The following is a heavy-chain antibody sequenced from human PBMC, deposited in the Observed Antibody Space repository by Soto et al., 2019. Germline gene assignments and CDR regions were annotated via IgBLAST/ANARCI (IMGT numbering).Heavy chain of an antibody. D-gene: IGHD3-10*01. CDR2: IYYSENT. J-gene: IGHJ6*02. CDR3: ATRLTNYYGSGSYYNHDYYGMDV. Sequence: PSETLSLTCTVSGGSVSSSSYSWGWIRQPPGKGLEWIGTIYYSENTYYNPSLMSRVTISVDTSKNQFSLKLSSVTAADTAVYYCATRLTNYYGSGSYYNHDYYGMDVWGQGTTVT. V-gene: IGHV4-39*01. CDR1: GGSVSSSSYS.